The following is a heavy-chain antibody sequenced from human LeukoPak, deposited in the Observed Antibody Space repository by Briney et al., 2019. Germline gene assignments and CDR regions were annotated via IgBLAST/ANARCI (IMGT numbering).Heavy chain of an antibody. J-gene: IGHJ4*02. Sequence: GGSLRLSCAASGFTFSSYSMNWVRQAPGKGLEWVSSISSSSSYIYYADSVKGRFTISRDNAKNSLYLQMNSLRAEDTAVYYCARDASSWGFDYRGQGTLVIVSS. D-gene: IGHD7-27*01. CDR2: ISSSSSYI. CDR1: GFTFSSYS. V-gene: IGHV3-21*04. CDR3: ARDASSWGFDY.